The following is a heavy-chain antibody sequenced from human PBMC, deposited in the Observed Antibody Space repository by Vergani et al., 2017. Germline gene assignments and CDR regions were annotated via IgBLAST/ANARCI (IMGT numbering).Heavy chain of an antibody. CDR1: GGSFNSGSYY. V-gene: IGHV4-61*02. J-gene: IGHJ3*02. Sequence: QVQLQESGPGLVKPSQTLSLTCTVPGGSFNSGSYYWSWLRQPAGKRLEWIGRIHTNGVIHYNPSLNSRATISVDTSRNQISLKLTLGTATDTAIYFCARGNPYVDFDIWGQGAMITVCS. D-gene: IGHD3-16*01. CDR2: IHTNGVI. CDR3: ARGNPYVDFDI.